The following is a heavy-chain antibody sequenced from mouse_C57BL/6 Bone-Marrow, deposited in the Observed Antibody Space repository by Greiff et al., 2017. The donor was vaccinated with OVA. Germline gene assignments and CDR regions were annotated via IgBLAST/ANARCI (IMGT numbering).Heavy chain of an antibody. J-gene: IGHJ2*02. Sequence: QVQLQQPGAELVRPGTSVRLSCKASGYTFTNYWMHWVKQRPGQGLEWIGVIAPSDSYINYNQKFKGRATLTVDTSSSTAYMHLSSLTSEGSAVYYCAHYGSRLYLHYWGQGTSLTVSS. CDR1: GYTFTNYW. CDR2: IAPSDSYI. V-gene: IGHV1-59*01. CDR3: AHYGSRLYLHY. D-gene: IGHD1-1*01.